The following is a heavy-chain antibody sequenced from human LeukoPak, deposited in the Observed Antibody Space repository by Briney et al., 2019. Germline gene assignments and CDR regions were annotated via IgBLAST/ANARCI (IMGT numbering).Heavy chain of an antibody. CDR2: FDPEDGET. CDR3: ATIRYCSSTSCYYFDY. V-gene: IGHV1-24*01. Sequence: ASVKVSCKVSGYTLTALSMHWVRQAPGKGLEWMGGFDPEDGETIYAQKFQGRVTMTEDTSTDTAYMELSSLRSEDTAVYYCATIRYCSSTSCYYFDYWGQGTLVTVSS. CDR1: GYTLTALS. J-gene: IGHJ4*02. D-gene: IGHD2-2*01.